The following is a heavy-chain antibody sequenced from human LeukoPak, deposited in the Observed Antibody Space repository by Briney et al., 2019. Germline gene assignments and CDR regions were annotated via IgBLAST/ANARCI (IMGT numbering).Heavy chain of an antibody. J-gene: IGHJ4*02. D-gene: IGHD1-26*01. V-gene: IGHV3-23*01. CDR2: IDPSGADT. Sequence: GGSLRLSCTVSGFTFSSFAMTWVRQAPGKGLEWVSSIDPSGADTYYADSVKGRFTISRDNSKNTLYLQVNSLGAEDTALYYCAKRVPYSATSAYFDYWGQGTLVTVSS. CDR1: GFTFSSFA. CDR3: AKRVPYSATSAYFDY.